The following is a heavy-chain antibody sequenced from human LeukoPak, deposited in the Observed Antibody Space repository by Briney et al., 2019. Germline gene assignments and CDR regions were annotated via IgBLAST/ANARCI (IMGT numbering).Heavy chain of an antibody. J-gene: IGHJ3*02. CDR1: GFTFSSYW. CDR3: AKETYNWNDVGAFDI. Sequence: TGGSLRLSCAASGFTFSSYWMHWVRQVPGKGLVWVSRINTGGSSTTYADSVKGRFTISRDNAKNTLYLQMDSLRAEDTAVYYCAKETYNWNDVGAFDIWGQGTMVTVSS. V-gene: IGHV3-74*01. D-gene: IGHD1-1*01. CDR2: INTGGSST.